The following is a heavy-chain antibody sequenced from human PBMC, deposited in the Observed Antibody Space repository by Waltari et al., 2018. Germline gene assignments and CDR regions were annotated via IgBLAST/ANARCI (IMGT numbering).Heavy chain of an antibody. J-gene: IGHJ4*02. Sequence: EVQLVESGGGLVQPGRSLRLSCLTSGFSFRNYAMAWVRQAPGKGMGWVGFIRTKTDNATAEYAASVKGRFTLSRDDSRSIAYLQMDSLKAEDTAVYYCMVSAVVGSSGVDYWGQGTLVTVSS. CDR3: MVSAVVGSSGVDY. CDR1: GFSFRNYA. V-gene: IGHV3-49*04. D-gene: IGHD6-19*01. CDR2: IRTKTDNATA.